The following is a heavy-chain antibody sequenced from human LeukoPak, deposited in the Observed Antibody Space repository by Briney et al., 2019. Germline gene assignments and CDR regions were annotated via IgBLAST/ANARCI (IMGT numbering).Heavy chain of an antibody. CDR3: ARGVDNWNDLLNY. CDR1: GFTLSSYW. J-gene: IGHJ4*02. CDR2: NNGDGSST. Sequence: PGGSLRLSCVVSGFTLSSYWMHWARQAPGKGLVWVSRNNGDGSSTSYADSVKGRFTMSRDDAKNTLYLQMNSLRAEDTAVYYCARGVDNWNDLLNYWGQGTLVTVSS. D-gene: IGHD1-20*01. V-gene: IGHV3-74*01.